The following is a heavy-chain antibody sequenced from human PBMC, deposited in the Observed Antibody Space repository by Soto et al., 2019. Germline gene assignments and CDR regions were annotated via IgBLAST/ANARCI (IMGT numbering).Heavy chain of an antibody. V-gene: IGHV4-31*03. CDR1: VGSISSGGYY. D-gene: IGHD2-2*03. J-gene: IGHJ4*02. Sequence: SETLSLTCTVSVGSISSGGYYWSWIRQHPGTGLEWIGHISYSGSTYYNTSLKSRVTMSVDTSKNHFSLKLISVTTADTAVYFCAREGNLGRWIQPLDSWGQGTLVTVSS. CDR2: ISYSGST. CDR3: AREGNLGRWIQPLDS.